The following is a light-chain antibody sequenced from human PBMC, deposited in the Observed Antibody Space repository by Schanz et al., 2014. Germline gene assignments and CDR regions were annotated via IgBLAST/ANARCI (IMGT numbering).Light chain of an antibody. CDR2: GAS. V-gene: IGKV3-20*01. Sequence: EIVLTQSPGTLSLSPGERATFPCRASQSVSSSYLAWYQQKPGQAPRLLIYGASSRAAGIPDRFSGSGSGTDFTLTISRLEPEDFAVYYCQQYGSSFSWTFGQGTKVEIK. CDR3: QQYGSSFSWT. CDR1: QSVSSSY. J-gene: IGKJ1*01.